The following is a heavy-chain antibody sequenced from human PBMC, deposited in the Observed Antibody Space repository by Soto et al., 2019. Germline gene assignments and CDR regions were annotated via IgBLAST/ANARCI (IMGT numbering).Heavy chain of an antibody. V-gene: IGHV1-69*04. D-gene: IGHD2-15*01. CDR2: IIPILGIA. CDR3: ARDRGGVRGGSSPYYYIAV. Sequence: GASVKVSCKACGGTFSSYTISWVRQAPGEGNERMGRIIPILGIANYAQKFQGRVTITADKSTSTAYMELSSLRSEDTAVYYCARDRGGVRGGSSPYYYIAVCGKGTTVTVSS. CDR1: GGTFSSYT. J-gene: IGHJ6*03.